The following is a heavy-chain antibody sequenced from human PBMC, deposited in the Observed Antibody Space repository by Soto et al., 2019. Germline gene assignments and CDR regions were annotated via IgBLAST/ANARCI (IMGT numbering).Heavy chain of an antibody. CDR1: GFTFRSYD. J-gene: IGHJ3*02. D-gene: IGHD3-22*01. CDR3: EELHICGYYLSDGFDM. V-gene: IGHV3-30*14. CDR2: ISYDGSNK. Sequence: QVSLVESGGGVFQPGKSLRLSCAASGFTFRSYDMHWVRQAPGKGLEWVPLISYDGSNKYYADSVKGQFTISRDNSENTLYLQMNSLRPDDTAIYYREELHICGYYLSDGFDMWGQGTMVTVSS.